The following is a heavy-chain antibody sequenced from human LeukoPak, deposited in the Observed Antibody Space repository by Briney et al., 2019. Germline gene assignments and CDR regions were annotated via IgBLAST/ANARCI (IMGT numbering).Heavy chain of an antibody. D-gene: IGHD1-14*01. V-gene: IGHV4-61*01. CDR2: IYYSGNT. CDR3: ARYRNEALFAFDI. J-gene: IGHJ3*02. Sequence: SETLSLTCTVSGGSVSSSSSYWAWIRQPPGRGLEWIGYIYYSGNTDYNPSLKSRVTISVDTSKNQFSLRLNSVTAADTAVYYCARYRNEALFAFDIWGQGTMVTVSS. CDR1: GGSVSSSSSY.